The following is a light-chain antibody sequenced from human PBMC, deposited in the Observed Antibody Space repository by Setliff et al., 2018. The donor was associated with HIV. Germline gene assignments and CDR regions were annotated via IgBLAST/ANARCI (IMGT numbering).Light chain of an antibody. CDR3: SSFTSTSTVV. CDR2: EVT. V-gene: IGLV2-14*01. Sequence: QSVLAQPASVSGSPGQSITISCTGTTSDVGGFDYVSWYQQYPDRAPQLLIYEVTNRPSGVSNRFSGSKSGNTASLTISGLQPEDESDYYCSSFTSTSTVVFGGGTK. J-gene: IGLJ2*01. CDR1: TSDVGGFDY.